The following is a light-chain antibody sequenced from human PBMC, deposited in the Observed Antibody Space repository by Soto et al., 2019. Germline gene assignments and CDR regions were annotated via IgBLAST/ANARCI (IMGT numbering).Light chain of an antibody. CDR2: DAT. Sequence: EVMMTQSPATLSVSPGERATLSCKASQSVRNNLVWYLQKPGQAPRPIIYDATTRATGIPVRFSGSGSGTEFTLTISSLQSEDVGVYYCQQYDNWPPKTFGGGTKVDIK. J-gene: IGKJ4*01. CDR1: QSVRNN. V-gene: IGKV3-15*01. CDR3: QQYDNWPPKT.